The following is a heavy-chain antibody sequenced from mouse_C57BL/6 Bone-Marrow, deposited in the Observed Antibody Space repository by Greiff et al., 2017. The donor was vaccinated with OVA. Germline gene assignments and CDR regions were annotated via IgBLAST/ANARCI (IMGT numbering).Heavy chain of an antibody. Sequence: QVQLQQSGPGLVQPSQTLSITCTASGFALTSYGVHWVRQTPGKGLEWLGVIWSGGSTDYNAAFMSSLSITQDNSKSQVFFKMNSLQAYDSSIYYWAAPYYYAMDDWGQGTSVTVSS. V-gene: IGHV2-5*01. CDR1: GFALTSYG. CDR3: AAPYYYAMDD. CDR2: IWSGGST. J-gene: IGHJ4*01.